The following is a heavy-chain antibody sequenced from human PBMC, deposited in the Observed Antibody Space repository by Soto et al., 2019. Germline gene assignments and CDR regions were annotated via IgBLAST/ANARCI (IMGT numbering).Heavy chain of an antibody. CDR2: IYYSGST. D-gene: IGHD3-16*01. CDR1: GGSVSTYY. CDR3: AGPYDDRGPIGGGYVFDI. Sequence: SETLSLTCTVSGGSVSTYYWSWIRQPPGKGLEWIAYIYYSGSTSYNPSLKSRVTISLDTSKNQFSLKLSSVTAPDTAVYYCAGPYDDRGPIGGGYVFDIWGQGTMVT. J-gene: IGHJ3*02. V-gene: IGHV4-59*02.